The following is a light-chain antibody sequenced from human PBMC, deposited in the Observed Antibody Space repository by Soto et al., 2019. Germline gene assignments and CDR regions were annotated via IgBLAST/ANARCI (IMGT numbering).Light chain of an antibody. J-gene: IGLJ2*01. V-gene: IGLV2-14*03. Sequence: QSALTQPASVSGSPGQSITISCTEASSDVGDYNYVSWYQQHPGKAPKLMIYDVSYRPSGVSIRFSGSKSGSTASLTISGLQADDESDYYCSSYTAPNAVLFGGGTKVTVL. CDR2: DVS. CDR3: SSYTAPNAVL. CDR1: SSDVGDYNY.